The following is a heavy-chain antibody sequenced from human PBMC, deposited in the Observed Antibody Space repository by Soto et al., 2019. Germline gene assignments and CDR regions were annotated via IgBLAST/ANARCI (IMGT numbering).Heavy chain of an antibody. Sequence: GGSLRLSCAASGFTFSSYAMSWVRQAPGKGLEWVSAISGSGGSTYYADSVKGRFTISRDNSKNTLYLQMNSLRAEDTAVYYCAKDLRIAVAGTALDYWGQGTLGTVSS. D-gene: IGHD6-19*01. CDR2: ISGSGGST. J-gene: IGHJ4*02. CDR1: GFTFSSYA. V-gene: IGHV3-23*01. CDR3: AKDLRIAVAGTALDY.